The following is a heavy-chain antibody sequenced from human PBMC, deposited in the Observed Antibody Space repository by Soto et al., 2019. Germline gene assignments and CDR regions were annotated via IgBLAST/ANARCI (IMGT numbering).Heavy chain of an antibody. CDR1: GYTFTSYY. CDR3: ALLERYCSGGSCYFDY. Sequence: ASVKVSCKASGYTFTSYYMHWVRQAPGQGLEWMGIINPSGGSTSYAQKFQGRVTMTRDTSTSTVYMELSSLRSEDTAVYYCALLERYCSGGSCYFDYWGQGTLVTVSS. CDR2: INPSGGST. J-gene: IGHJ4*02. D-gene: IGHD2-15*01. V-gene: IGHV1-46*01.